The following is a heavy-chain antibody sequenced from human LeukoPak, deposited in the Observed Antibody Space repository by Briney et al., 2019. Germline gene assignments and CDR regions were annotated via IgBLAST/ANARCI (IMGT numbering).Heavy chain of an antibody. CDR1: GYTLTELS. J-gene: IGHJ3*02. CDR2: FDPEDGET. V-gene: IGHV1-24*01. CDR3: ATDIFTTSETDAFDI. Sequence: ASVKVSCKVSGYTLTELSMHWVRQAPGKGLEWMGGFDPEDGETIYAQKFQGRVTTTEDTSTDTAYMELSSLRSEDTAVYYCATDIFTTSETDAFDIWGQGTMVTVSS. D-gene: IGHD3-22*01.